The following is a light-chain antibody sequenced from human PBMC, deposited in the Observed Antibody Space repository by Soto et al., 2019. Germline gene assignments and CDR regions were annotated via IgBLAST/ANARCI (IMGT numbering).Light chain of an antibody. CDR3: GTWDNNLGAVV. J-gene: IGLJ2*01. V-gene: IGLV1-51*01. CDR2: DNY. CDR1: GSNIGNNY. Sequence: QSVLTQPPSVSAAPGQRVTISCSGSGSNIGNNYVSWYQQLPGTAPKLLIYDNYKRPSGIPDRFSGSKSGTSATLVISGLQTGDEADYYCGTWDNNLGAVVFGGGTKLTVL.